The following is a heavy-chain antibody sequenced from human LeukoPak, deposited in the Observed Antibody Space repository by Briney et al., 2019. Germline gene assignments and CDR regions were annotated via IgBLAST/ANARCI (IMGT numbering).Heavy chain of an antibody. V-gene: IGHV3-33*08. CDR1: GFTFSSYS. Sequence: GGSLRLSCAASGFTFSSYSMNWVRQAPGKGLEWVAVIWYDGSNKYYADSVKGRFTISRDNSKNTLYLQMNSLRAEDTAVYYCARDTADGYNMDYWGQGTLVTVSS. CDR3: ARDTADGYNMDY. D-gene: IGHD5-24*01. CDR2: IWYDGSNK. J-gene: IGHJ4*02.